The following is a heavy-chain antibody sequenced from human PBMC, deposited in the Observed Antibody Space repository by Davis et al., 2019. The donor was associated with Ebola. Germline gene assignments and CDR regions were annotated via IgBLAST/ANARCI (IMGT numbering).Heavy chain of an antibody. J-gene: IGHJ1*01. V-gene: IGHV4-39*07. CDR2: GYHTGST. D-gene: IGHD2-21*02. Sequence: SETLSLTCTVSGGSINNGDYYWGWIRQPPGKGLEWIGSGYHTGSTYYNPSLKSRAIISVDTSRNQFSLRLSSVTAADTAIYYCAVYTVVVTDIRAEYFQHWGQGTLATVSS. CDR1: GGSINNGDYY. CDR3: AVYTVVVTDIRAEYFQH.